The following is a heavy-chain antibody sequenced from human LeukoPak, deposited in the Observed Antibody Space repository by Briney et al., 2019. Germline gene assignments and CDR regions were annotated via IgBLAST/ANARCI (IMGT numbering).Heavy chain of an antibody. V-gene: IGHV3-33*06. CDR1: GFTFSSYG. Sequence: PGRSLRLSCAASGFTFSSYGMHWVRQAPGKGLEWVAVIWYDGSNKYYADSVKGRLTISRDNSKNTVYLQMNSLRAEDTAVYYCAKYQGWIRGVMNAFDVWDQGTMVIASA. D-gene: IGHD3-10*01. CDR2: IWYDGSNK. CDR3: AKYQGWIRGVMNAFDV. J-gene: IGHJ3*01.